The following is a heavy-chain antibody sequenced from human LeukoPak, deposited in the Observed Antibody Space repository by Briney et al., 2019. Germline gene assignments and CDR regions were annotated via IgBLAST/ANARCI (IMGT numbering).Heavy chain of an antibody. CDR2: INPNSGGT. CDR3: ARERIYYYDSSGYYYEYDAFDI. J-gene: IGHJ3*02. CDR1: RYTFTAYF. Sequence: GASVKVSCKASRYTFTAYFMHWVRQAPGQGRGGMGWINPNSGGTNYTQKFHGRVTLTRDTSINTAYMELSRLRSDDTAVYYCARERIYYYDSSGYYYEYDAFDIWGQGTMVTVSS. D-gene: IGHD3-22*01. V-gene: IGHV1-2*02.